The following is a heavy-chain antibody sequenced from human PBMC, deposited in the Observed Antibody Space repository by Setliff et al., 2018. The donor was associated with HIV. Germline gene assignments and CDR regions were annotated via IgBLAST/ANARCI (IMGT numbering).Heavy chain of an antibody. Sequence: GSLRLSCATSGFTFSDYYMIWIRQAPGKWLEWVASISRSGTHYADSVKGLFTISRDTAKNSLYLQMNSLRAEDTALYYCTRDPCSGTDCYGFSDFWGQGTLVTVSS. CDR2: ISRSGT. CDR1: GFTFSDYY. V-gene: IGHV3-11*04. J-gene: IGHJ4*02. D-gene: IGHD2-21*02. CDR3: TRDPCSGTDCYGFSDF.